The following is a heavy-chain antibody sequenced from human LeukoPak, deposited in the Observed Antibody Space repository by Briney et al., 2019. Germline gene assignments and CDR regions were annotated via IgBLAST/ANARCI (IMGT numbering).Heavy chain of an antibody. D-gene: IGHD6-19*01. V-gene: IGHV1-46*01. CDR3: ARDELWASSGWRYFDY. Sequence: ASVKVSCKASGYTFTSYYMHWVRQAPGQGLEWMGIINASGGSTSYAQKFQGRVTMTRDTSTSTVYMELSSLRSEDTAVYYCARDELWASSGWRYFDYWGQGTLVTVSS. J-gene: IGHJ4*02. CDR1: GYTFTSYY. CDR2: INASGGST.